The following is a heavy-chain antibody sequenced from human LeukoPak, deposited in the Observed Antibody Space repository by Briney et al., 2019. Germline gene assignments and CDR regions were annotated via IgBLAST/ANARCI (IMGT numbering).Heavy chain of an antibody. J-gene: IGHJ5*02. CDR3: ARGGELELHWFDP. D-gene: IGHD1-7*01. V-gene: IGHV4-34*01. CDR1: GGSFSGYY. CDR2: INHSGST. Sequence: SETLSLTCAVYGGSFSGYYWSWTRQPPGKGLEWIGEINHSGSTNYNPSLKSRVTISVDTSKNQFSLKLSSVTAADTAVYYCARGGELELHWFDPWGQGTLVTVSS.